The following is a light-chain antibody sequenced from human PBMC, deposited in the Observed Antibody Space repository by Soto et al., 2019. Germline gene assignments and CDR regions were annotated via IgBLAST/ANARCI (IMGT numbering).Light chain of an antibody. Sequence: DIQMTQSPSTLSASVGDRVTITCRASQSIGTSLAWYQQKPGKAPKLLIYKASNLNSGVPSRFSGSGSGTEFTLTISSLQPDDFATFYCLQYGNYRTFGQGTKVEI. J-gene: IGKJ1*01. V-gene: IGKV1-5*03. CDR2: KAS. CDR3: LQYGNYRT. CDR1: QSIGTS.